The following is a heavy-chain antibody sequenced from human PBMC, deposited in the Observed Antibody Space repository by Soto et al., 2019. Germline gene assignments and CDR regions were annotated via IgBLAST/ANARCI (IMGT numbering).Heavy chain of an antibody. CDR3: ARGRLHSGSDFDY. V-gene: IGHV3-64*01. Sequence: GGSLRLSCAASGFTFSSYAMHWVRQAPGKGLEYVSAISSNGGSTYYANSVKGRFTISRDNSKNTLYLQMGSLRAEDMAVYYCARGRLHSGSDFDYWGQGTLVTVSS. J-gene: IGHJ4*02. D-gene: IGHD5-12*01. CDR2: ISSNGGST. CDR1: GFTFSSYA.